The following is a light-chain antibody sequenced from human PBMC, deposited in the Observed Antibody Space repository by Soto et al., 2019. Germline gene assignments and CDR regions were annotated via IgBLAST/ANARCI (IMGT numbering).Light chain of an antibody. J-gene: IGKJ1*01. V-gene: IGKV3-20*01. Sequence: EIVLTQSPGTLSLSPGARATLSCRASQTISNNYLAWFQQKPGQAPRVLMYGASTRITGIPDRFSGSGSGTVFTLTISRLEPEDFAVYYCQQYDTSLWTFGQGTKVEIK. CDR2: GAS. CDR1: QTISNNY. CDR3: QQYDTSLWT.